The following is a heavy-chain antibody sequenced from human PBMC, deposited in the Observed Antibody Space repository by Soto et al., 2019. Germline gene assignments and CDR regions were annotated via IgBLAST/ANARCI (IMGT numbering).Heavy chain of an antibody. J-gene: IGHJ4*02. D-gene: IGHD6-6*01. Sequence: SSETLSLTCTVSGGSISSYYWSWFRQPPGKGLEWIGYIYYSGSTNYNPSLKSRVTISVDTSKNQFSLKLSSVTAADTAVYYCAKSFEYSSLDYWGQGTLVTVPS. V-gene: IGHV4-59*01. CDR3: AKSFEYSSLDY. CDR2: IYYSGST. CDR1: GGSISSYY.